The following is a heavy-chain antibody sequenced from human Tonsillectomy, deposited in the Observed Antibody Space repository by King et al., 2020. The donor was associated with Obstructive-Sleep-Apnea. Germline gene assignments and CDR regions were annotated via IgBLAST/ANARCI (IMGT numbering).Heavy chain of an antibody. CDR1: GSTFSNYG. V-gene: IGHV3-30*03. Sequence: VQLVESGGGVVQPGKSLRLSCTASGSTFSNYGMHWVRQAPGKGLEWVALISHDGGNKFYADSVKGRFTISRDNSKNTLYVQMNSLRVEDTAIYYCARYRRGIIVVHDAFDVWGQGTMVTVSS. D-gene: IGHD3-22*01. J-gene: IGHJ3*01. CDR3: ARYRRGIIVVHDAFDV. CDR2: ISHDGGNK.